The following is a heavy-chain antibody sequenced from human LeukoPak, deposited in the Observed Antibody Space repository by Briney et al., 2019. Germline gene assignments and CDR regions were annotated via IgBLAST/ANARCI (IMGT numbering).Heavy chain of an antibody. J-gene: IGHJ5*02. CDR3: AREGDIVSVPTAWRFDP. Sequence: GGSLRLSCAASGFTFNKYWMSWVRQAPGKGLEWVANIKKDGSEKYYVDSVKGRFTISRDNAKNSLYLQMNSLKAEDTAVYYCAREGDIVSVPTAWRFDPWGQGTLVTVSS. CDR1: GFTFNKYW. D-gene: IGHD2-2*01. CDR2: IKKDGSEK. V-gene: IGHV3-7*01.